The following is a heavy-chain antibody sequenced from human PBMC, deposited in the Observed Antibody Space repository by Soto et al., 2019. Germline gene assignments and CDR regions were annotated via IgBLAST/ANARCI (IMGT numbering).Heavy chain of an antibody. CDR1: GFTFSSYA. D-gene: IGHD2-2*01. CDR2: ISGSGGST. Sequence: GGSLRLSCAASGFTFSSYAMSWVRQAPGKGLEWVSAISGSGGSTYYADSVKGRFTISRDNSKNTLYLQMNSLRAEDTAVYYCAKERPDIVVVPAAGDYYYYYMDVWGKGTTVTVSS. CDR3: AKERPDIVVVPAAGDYYYYYMDV. V-gene: IGHV3-23*01. J-gene: IGHJ6*03.